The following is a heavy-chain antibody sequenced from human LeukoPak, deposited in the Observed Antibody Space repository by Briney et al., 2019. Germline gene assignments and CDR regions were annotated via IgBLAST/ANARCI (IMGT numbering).Heavy chain of an antibody. V-gene: IGHV3-23*01. J-gene: IGHJ4*02. CDR1: GITLSNYG. Sequence: GGSLRLSCAVSGITLSNYGMSWVGQAGGKGLEGVAGISGSGGRPNYADSVKGRSTISRDNAKNTLYLQMNSLRAEDTAVYFCAKRGVVIRVILVGFHKEAYYFDSWGQGALVTVSS. CDR3: AKRGVVIRVILVGFHKEAYYFDS. D-gene: IGHD3-22*01. CDR2: ISGSGGRP.